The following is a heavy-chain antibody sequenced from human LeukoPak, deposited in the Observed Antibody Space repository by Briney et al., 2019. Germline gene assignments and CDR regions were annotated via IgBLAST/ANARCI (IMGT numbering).Heavy chain of an antibody. D-gene: IGHD2-2*01. V-gene: IGHV4-61*02. Sequence: SETLSLTCTVSGGSISSGSYYWNWIRQPAGKGLEWIGRIYTSGSTHYNPSLKSRVTTSVDTSKSQFSLRLSSVTAADTAVYYCARHGNIVVVPAASKAFDIWGQGTMVTVSS. CDR2: IYTSGST. CDR3: ARHGNIVVVPAASKAFDI. J-gene: IGHJ3*02. CDR1: GGSISSGSYY.